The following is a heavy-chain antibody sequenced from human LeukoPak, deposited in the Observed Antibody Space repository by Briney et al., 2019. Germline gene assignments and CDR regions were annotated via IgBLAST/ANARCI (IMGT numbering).Heavy chain of an antibody. D-gene: IGHD3-10*01. CDR3: SLLWFGELTDYYYGMDV. Sequence: GGSLRLSCAASGFTFSSSAMSWVRQAPGKGLEWVSAISNNGGYTYYADSVQGRFTISRDNSKNTLYLQMNSLRAEDTAVYYCSLLWFGELTDYYYGMDVWGQGTTVTVSS. CDR1: GFTFSSSA. CDR2: ISNNGGYT. V-gene: IGHV3-23*01. J-gene: IGHJ6*02.